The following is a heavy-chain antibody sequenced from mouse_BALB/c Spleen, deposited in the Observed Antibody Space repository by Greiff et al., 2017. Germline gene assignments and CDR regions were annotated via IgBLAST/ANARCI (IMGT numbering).Heavy chain of an antibody. Sequence: DVKLQESGPGLVKPSQSLSLTCTVTGYSITSDYAWNWIRQFPGNKLEWMGYISYSGSTSYNPSLKSRISITRDTSKNQFFLQLNSVTTEDTATYYCARAHYYGSSYGYFDVWGAGTTVTVSS. J-gene: IGHJ1*01. CDR1: GYSITSDYA. D-gene: IGHD1-1*01. CDR3: ARAHYYGSSYGYFDV. V-gene: IGHV3-2*02. CDR2: ISYSGST.